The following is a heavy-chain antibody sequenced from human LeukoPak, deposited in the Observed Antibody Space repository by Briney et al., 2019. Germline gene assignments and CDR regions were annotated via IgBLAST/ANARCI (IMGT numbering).Heavy chain of an antibody. D-gene: IGHD1-7*01. CDR1: GGSISSYY. Sequence: SETLSLTCTVSGGSISSYYWSWIRQPPGKGLEWIGYIYTSGSTNYNPSLKSRVTISVDTSKNQFSLKLSSVTAADTAVYYRARTGTTDWFDPWGQGTLVTVSS. CDR2: IYTSGST. V-gene: IGHV4-4*09. CDR3: ARTGTTDWFDP. J-gene: IGHJ5*02.